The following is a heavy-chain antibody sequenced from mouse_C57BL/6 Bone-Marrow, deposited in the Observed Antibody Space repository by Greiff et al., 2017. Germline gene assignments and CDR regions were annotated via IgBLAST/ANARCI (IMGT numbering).Heavy chain of an antibody. J-gene: IGHJ4*01. CDR2: ISGGGGNT. V-gene: IGHV5-9*01. Sequence: DVKLVESGGGLVKPGGSLKLSCAASGFTFSSYTMSWVRQTPEKRLEWVAPISGGGGNTYYPDSVKGRFTISRDNAKNTLYLQMSSLRSEDTALYYCARRRSTGGYAMDYWGQGASVTVSS. D-gene: IGHD1-1*01. CDR3: ARRRSTGGYAMDY. CDR1: GFTFSSYT.